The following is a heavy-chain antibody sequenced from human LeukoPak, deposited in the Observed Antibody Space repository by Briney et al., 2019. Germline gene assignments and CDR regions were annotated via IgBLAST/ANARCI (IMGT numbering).Heavy chain of an antibody. D-gene: IGHD2-8*01. Sequence: ASVKVSCKASGYNFISYYMHWVRQAPGQGLEWMGIINPSGGSTSYAQKSQDRVTMTRDTSTSTVYMELSSLKSEDTAVYYCAREDVVLVDAVRYYYYGMDVWAKGPRSPSP. V-gene: IGHV1-46*01. CDR2: INPSGGST. J-gene: IGHJ6*02. CDR3: AREDVVLVDAVRYYYYGMDV. CDR1: GYNFISYY.